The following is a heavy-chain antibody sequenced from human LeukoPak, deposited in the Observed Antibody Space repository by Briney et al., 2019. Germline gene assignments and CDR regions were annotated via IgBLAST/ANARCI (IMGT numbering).Heavy chain of an antibody. CDR2: IKEDGSEK. D-gene: IGHD6-6*01. CDR1: GFTISSYW. V-gene: IGHV3-7*01. CDR3: AGTSIAAPKDY. J-gene: IGHJ4*02. Sequence: GGSLRLSCAASGFTISSYWMSWVRQAPGKGLEWVANIKEDGSEKYYVDSVKGRFTISRDNVKNSLYLQMNSLRAEDTAVYYCAGTSIAAPKDYWGQGTLVTVSS.